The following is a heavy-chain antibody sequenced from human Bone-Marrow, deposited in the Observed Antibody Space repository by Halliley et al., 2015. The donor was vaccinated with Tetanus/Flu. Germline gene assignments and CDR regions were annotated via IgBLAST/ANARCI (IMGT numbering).Heavy chain of an antibody. CDR2: T. CDR3: ARSGGSCSRASCSPPWLAP. D-gene: IGHD2-15*01. Sequence: TRYADSVKGRFTISRDDSKNTLFLQMNSLRAEDTAVYYCARSGGSCSRASCSPPWLAPWGQGTLVTVSS. J-gene: IGHJ5*02. V-gene: IGHV3-23*01.